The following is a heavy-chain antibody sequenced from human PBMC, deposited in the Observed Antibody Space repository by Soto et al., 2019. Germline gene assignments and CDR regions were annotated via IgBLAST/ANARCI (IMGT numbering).Heavy chain of an antibody. CDR2: ISWSSVTF. CDR1: GFNFDDYA. CDR3: AKDHDEDFGYDLGYFDY. D-gene: IGHD5-12*01. J-gene: IGHJ4*02. Sequence: EVQLVESGGGLVQPGRSLRLSCAASGFNFDDYAMHWVRQAPGKGLEWVSGISWSSVTFDYADSVKGRFTISRDNAKNSLYLQMNGLSAEDTAFYYCAKDHDEDFGYDLGYFDYWGQGTLVTVSS. V-gene: IGHV3-9*01.